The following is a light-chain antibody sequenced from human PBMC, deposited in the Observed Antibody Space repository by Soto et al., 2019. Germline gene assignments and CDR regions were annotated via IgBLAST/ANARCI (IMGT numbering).Light chain of an antibody. V-gene: IGKV3-15*01. CDR2: HAI. Sequence: ELVMTQSPATLSLSPGERSTLSCRSSQSISGNLAWYQQKPGQAPRLLIYHAIARATGIPTRFSGSGSGTEFTLTISSLQSEDFAVYYCQQYNNWPPITFGQGTRLEIK. J-gene: IGKJ5*01. CDR3: QQYNNWPPIT. CDR1: QSISGN.